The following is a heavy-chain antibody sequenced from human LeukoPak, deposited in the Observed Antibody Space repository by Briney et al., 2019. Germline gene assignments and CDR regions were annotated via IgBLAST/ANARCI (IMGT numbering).Heavy chain of an antibody. Sequence: GGSLRLSCAASGFTLNNYAMTWVRQAPGKGLQWVSTINGGDNGDNTYYADSVKGRFTVSRDNSKNTVYLQMNSLRVEDTAVYYCARDGIQLPDTLDYWGLGTLVTVSS. CDR2: INGGDNGDNT. CDR1: GFTLNNYA. J-gene: IGHJ4*02. D-gene: IGHD1-1*01. CDR3: ARDGIQLPDTLDY. V-gene: IGHV3-23*01.